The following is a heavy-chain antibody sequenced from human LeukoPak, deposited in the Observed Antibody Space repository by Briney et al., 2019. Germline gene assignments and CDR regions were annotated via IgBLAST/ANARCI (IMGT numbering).Heavy chain of an antibody. CDR3: AREARYCSSTSCYIANWFDP. CDR1: GYTFTIYD. Sequence: ASVNVSCKASGYTFTIYDINWVRQATGQGLEWMGWMNPNSGNTGYAQKFQGRVTMTRNTSISTAYMELSSLRSEDTAVYYCAREARYCSSTSCYIANWFDPWGQGTLVTVSS. D-gene: IGHD2-2*02. CDR2: MNPNSGNT. J-gene: IGHJ5*02. V-gene: IGHV1-8*01.